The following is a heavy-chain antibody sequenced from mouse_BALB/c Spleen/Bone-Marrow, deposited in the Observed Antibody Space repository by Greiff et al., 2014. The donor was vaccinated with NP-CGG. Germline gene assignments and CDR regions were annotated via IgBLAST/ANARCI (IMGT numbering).Heavy chain of an antibody. D-gene: IGHD2-10*01. CDR2: INPYNDGT. J-gene: IGHJ1*01. CDR1: GYTFTSYI. CDR3: ARPATYYGNFYWYFDV. Sequence: EVQLQQPGPELVKPGASVKMSCKASGYTFTSYIMHWVKQKPGQGLEWIGYINPYNDGTKYNEKFKGKATLTSDKSSSTAYMELSSLTSEDSAVYYCARPATYYGNFYWYFDVWGAGTTVTVSS. V-gene: IGHV1-14*01.